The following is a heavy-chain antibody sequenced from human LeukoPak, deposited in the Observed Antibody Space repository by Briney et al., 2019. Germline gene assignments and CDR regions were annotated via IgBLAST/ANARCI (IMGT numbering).Heavy chain of an antibody. CDR2: IYSGGGA. CDR1: GFTVTSNY. D-gene: IGHD3-10*02. J-gene: IGHJ5*02. CDR3: ARVFPSNWFDP. V-gene: IGHV3-66*01. Sequence: GGSLRLSCAASGFTVTSNYMSWVRQAPGKGLEWVSIIYSGGGAYYADSVKGGFTISRDNSRNTLFLQMNSLRAEDTAMYYCARVFPSNWFDPWGQGTLVTVSS.